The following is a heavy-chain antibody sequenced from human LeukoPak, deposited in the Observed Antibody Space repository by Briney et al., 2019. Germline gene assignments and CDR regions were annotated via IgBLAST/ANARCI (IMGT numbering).Heavy chain of an antibody. Sequence: PRASVKVSCKVSGYTLTELSMHWVRQAPGKGLEWMGGFDPEDGETIYAQKFQGRVTMTEDTSTDTAYMELSSLRSEDTAVYYCATQREGATSYYYGMDVWGQGTTVTVSS. J-gene: IGHJ6*02. CDR1: GYTLTELS. CDR2: FDPEDGET. V-gene: IGHV1-24*01. CDR3: ATQREGATSYYYGMDV. D-gene: IGHD1-26*01.